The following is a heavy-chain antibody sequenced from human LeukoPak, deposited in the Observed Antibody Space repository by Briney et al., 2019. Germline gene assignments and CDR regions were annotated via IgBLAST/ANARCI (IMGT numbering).Heavy chain of an antibody. D-gene: IGHD6-19*01. J-gene: IGHJ4*02. CDR1: GGTFSSYA. CDR2: INPNSGGT. CDR3: ARDSGSGWSSEDY. Sequence: GASVKVSCKASGGTFSSYAISWVRQAPGQGLEWMGRINPNSGGTNYAQKFQGRVTMTRDTSISTAYMELSRLRSDDTAVYYCARDSGSGWSSEDYWGQGTLVTVSS. V-gene: IGHV1-2*06.